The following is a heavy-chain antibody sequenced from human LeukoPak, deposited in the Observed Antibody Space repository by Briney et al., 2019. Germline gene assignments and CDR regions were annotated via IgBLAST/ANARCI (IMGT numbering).Heavy chain of an antibody. Sequence: GASVKVSCKASGYTFTGYYMHWVRQAPGQGLEWMGWINPNSGGTNYAQKFQGRVTMTRATSISTAYMELSRLRSDDTAVYYCASSTGSSSLTWNFDYWGQGTLVTVSS. CDR1: GYTFTGYY. D-gene: IGHD6-6*01. CDR2: INPNSGGT. V-gene: IGHV1-2*02. CDR3: ASSTGSSSLTWNFDY. J-gene: IGHJ4*02.